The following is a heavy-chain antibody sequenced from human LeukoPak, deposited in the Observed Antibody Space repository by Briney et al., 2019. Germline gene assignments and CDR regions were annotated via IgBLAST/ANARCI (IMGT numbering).Heavy chain of an antibody. D-gene: IGHD6-13*01. V-gene: IGHV4-39*01. Sequence: SETLSLTCTVSGGSISSSSYYWGWIRQPPGKGLKWIGSIYYSGSTYYNPSLKSRVTISVDTSKNQFSLKLSSVTAADTAVYYCASDSSSWYRPNYWGQGTLVTVSS. CDR2: IYYSGST. CDR3: ASDSSSWYRPNY. CDR1: GGSISSSSYY. J-gene: IGHJ4*02.